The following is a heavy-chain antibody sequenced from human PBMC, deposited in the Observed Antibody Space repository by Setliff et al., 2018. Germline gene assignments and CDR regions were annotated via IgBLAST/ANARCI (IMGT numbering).Heavy chain of an antibody. CDR3: AKGRTYRYFDF. CDR1: GGPFSGAS. V-gene: IGHV4-59*01. Sequence: SETLSLTCTVSGGPFSGASIWSWIRQPPGKGLEFIGYVYHSGTAKYDPSLESRAIMSVDASKNEISLKLKSVTAADTAVYYCAKGRTYRYFDFWGQGALVTVSS. CDR2: VYHSGTA. J-gene: IGHJ4*02.